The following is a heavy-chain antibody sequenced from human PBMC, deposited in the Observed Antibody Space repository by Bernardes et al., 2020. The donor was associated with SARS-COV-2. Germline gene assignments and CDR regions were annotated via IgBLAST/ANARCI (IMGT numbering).Heavy chain of an antibody. Sequence: ASVKVSCKASGYTFTIYAMHWVRQAPGQRLEWMGWINAGNGNTKYSQKFQGRVTITRDTFASTAYMELSNLRSEDTAVYYCARDGYSNYLNWLDPWGQGTLVTVSS. J-gene: IGHJ5*02. CDR2: INAGNGNT. V-gene: IGHV1-3*01. CDR3: ARDGYSNYLNWLDP. CDR1: GYTFTIYA. D-gene: IGHD4-4*01.